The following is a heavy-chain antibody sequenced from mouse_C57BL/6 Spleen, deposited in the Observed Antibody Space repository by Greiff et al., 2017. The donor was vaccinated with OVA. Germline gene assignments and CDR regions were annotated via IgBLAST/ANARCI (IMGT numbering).Heavy chain of an antibody. CDR1: GYTFTDYY. CDR2: IYPGSGNT. CDR3: ARRDNSNYYFDY. Sequence: VKLMESGAELVRPGASVKLSCKASGYTFTDYYINWVKQRPGQGLEWIARIYPGSGNTYYNEKFKGKATLTAEKSSSTAYMQLSSLTSEDSAVYFCARRDNSNYYFDYWGQGTTLTVSS. J-gene: IGHJ2*01. D-gene: IGHD2-5*01. V-gene: IGHV1-76*01.